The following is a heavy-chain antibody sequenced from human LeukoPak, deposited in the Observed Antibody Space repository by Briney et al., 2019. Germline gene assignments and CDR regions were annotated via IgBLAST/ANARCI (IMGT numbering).Heavy chain of an antibody. Sequence: GGSLRLSCAASGFTLSSYAMSWVRQAPGKGLEWVSAISGSGGSTHYADSVKGRFTISRDNSKNTLYLQMNSLRAEDTAVYYCASTGYYDSSGYYYFDYWGQGTLVTVSS. CDR2: ISGSGGST. CDR3: ASTGYYDSSGYYYFDY. V-gene: IGHV3-23*01. CDR1: GFTLSSYA. D-gene: IGHD3-22*01. J-gene: IGHJ4*02.